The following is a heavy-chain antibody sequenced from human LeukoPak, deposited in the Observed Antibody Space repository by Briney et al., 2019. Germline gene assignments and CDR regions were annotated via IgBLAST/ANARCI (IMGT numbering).Heavy chain of an antibody. CDR3: ARPSRDGYNYWGY. CDR1: GYSFTSYW. D-gene: IGHD5-24*01. J-gene: IGHJ4*02. CDR2: IYPGDSDA. Sequence: GESLKISCKGSGYSFTSYWIGWVRQMPGKGLKWMGIIYPGDSDARYSPSFQGQVTISADKSISTAYLQWSSLKASDTAMYYCARPSRDGYNYWGYWGQGTLVTVSS. V-gene: IGHV5-51*01.